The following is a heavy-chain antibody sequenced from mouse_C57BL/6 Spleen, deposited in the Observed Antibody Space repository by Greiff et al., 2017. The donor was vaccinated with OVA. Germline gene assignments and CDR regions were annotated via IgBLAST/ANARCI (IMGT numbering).Heavy chain of an antibody. CDR2: ISSGSSTI. CDR1: GFTFSDYG. V-gene: IGHV5-17*01. CDR3: GIYYGSSYGYAMDY. D-gene: IGHD1-1*01. Sequence: EVHLVGSGGGLVKPGGSLKLSCAASGFTFSDYGMHWVRQAPEKGLEWVAYISSGSSTIYYADTVKGRFTISRDNAKNTLFLQMTSLRSEDTAMYYCGIYYGSSYGYAMDYWGQGTSVTVSS. J-gene: IGHJ4*01.